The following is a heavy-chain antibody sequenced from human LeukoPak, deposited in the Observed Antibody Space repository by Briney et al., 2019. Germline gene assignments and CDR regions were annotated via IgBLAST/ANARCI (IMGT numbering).Heavy chain of an antibody. CDR1: GYTFTSYA. CDR3: ARQGPGYCGSTSCYGVDY. V-gene: IGHV7-4-1*02. Sequence: ASVKVSCKASGYTFTSYAMNWVRQAPGQGLEWMGRINTNTGNPPYAQGFTGRFVFSLDTSVSTAYLQISSLKAEDTAVYYCARQGPGYCGSTSCYGVDYWGQGTLVTVSS. D-gene: IGHD2-2*01. J-gene: IGHJ4*02. CDR2: INTNTGNP.